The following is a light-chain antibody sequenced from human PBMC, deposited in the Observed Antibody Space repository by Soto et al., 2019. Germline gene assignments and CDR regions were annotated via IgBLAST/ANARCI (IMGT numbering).Light chain of an antibody. CDR3: QTWGTGIRV. V-gene: IGLV4-69*01. CDR2: LNSDGSH. Sequence: QSVLTQSPSASASLGASVKLTCTLSSGQSSYAIAWHQQQPEKGPRYLMKLNSDGSHSKGDGIPDRFSGSSSGAERYLTIASLQSEDEADYFCQTWGTGIRVFGGGTKVTVL. CDR1: SGQSSYA. J-gene: IGLJ2*01.